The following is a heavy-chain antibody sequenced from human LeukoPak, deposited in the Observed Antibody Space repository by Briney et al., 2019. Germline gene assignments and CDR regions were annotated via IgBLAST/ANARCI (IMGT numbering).Heavy chain of an antibody. CDR3: ARGVSYYGSGSYEDY. CDR2: ISAYNGNT. CDR1: GYTFTSYG. Sequence: ASVKVSCTASGYTFTSYGISWVRQAPGQGLEWMGWISAYNGNTNYAQKLQGRVTMTTDTSTSIAYMELRSLRSDDTAVYYCARGVSYYGSGSYEDYWGQGTLVTVSS. V-gene: IGHV1-18*04. J-gene: IGHJ4*02. D-gene: IGHD3-10*01.